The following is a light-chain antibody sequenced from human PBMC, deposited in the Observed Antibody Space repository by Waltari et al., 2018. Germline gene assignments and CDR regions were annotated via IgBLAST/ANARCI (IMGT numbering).Light chain of an antibody. Sequence: EIVLTQSPGTLSLSLGERATLSCRASQSVSRALAWYQQKPGQAPRHLIYDASTRATGIPDRFSGSGSGTDFSLTISRLEPDDFAVYYCQHYVRLPATFGQGTTVEI. CDR3: QHYVRLPAT. V-gene: IGKV3-20*01. CDR1: QSVSRA. CDR2: DAS. J-gene: IGKJ1*01.